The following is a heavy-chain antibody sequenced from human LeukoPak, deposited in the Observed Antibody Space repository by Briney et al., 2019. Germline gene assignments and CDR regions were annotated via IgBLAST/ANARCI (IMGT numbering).Heavy chain of an antibody. CDR1: GYIFTVYY. CDR2: INSNNGDT. V-gene: IGHV1-2*02. D-gene: IGHD5-24*01. J-gene: IGHJ4*02. Sequence: ASVTVSCKASGYIFTVYYLHWVRQAPGQGLEWVGGINSNNGDTHYAQNFQGRVTMTRDTSISTAYMELSRLGSDDTAVYYCARDGDGYNLDWGQGTLVTVSS. CDR3: ARDGDGYNLD.